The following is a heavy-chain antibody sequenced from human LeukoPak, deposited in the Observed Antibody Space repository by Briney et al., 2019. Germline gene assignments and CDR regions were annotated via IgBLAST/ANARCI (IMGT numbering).Heavy chain of an antibody. Sequence: SETLSLTCAVYGGSFSGYYWSWIRQPPGKGLEWIGEINHSGSTNYNPSLTSRVTISVDTSKNQFSLKLGSVTAADTAVYTCARGRGSGYGHFDYLGQGTLVTVSS. J-gene: IGHJ4*02. D-gene: IGHD5-12*01. CDR2: INHSGST. V-gene: IGHV4-34*01. CDR3: ARGRGSGYGHFDY. CDR1: GGSFSGYY.